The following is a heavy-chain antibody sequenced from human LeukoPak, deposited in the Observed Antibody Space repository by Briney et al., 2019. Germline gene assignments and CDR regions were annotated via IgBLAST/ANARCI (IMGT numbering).Heavy chain of an antibody. D-gene: IGHD3-22*01. V-gene: IGHV4-39*01. CDR2: ICYSGST. J-gene: IGHJ6*02. CDR1: GGSISSSSYY. Sequence: SETLSLTCTVSGGSISSSSYYWGWIRQPPGKGLEWIGSICYSGSTYYNPSLKSRVTISVDTSKNQFSLKLSSVTAADTAVYYCARRVDYYDSSGYRYGMDVWGQGTTVTVSS. CDR3: ARRVDYYDSSGYRYGMDV.